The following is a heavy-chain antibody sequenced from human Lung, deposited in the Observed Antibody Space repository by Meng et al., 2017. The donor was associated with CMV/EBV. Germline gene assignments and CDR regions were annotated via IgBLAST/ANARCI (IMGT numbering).Heavy chain of an antibody. CDR3: ARTLAGPFDS. CDR2: VSPKTGDT. CDR1: RLTFNGYD. J-gene: IGHJ4*02. V-gene: IGHV1-2*02. D-gene: IGHD2/OR15-2a*01. Sequence: QVSRVQSGAEVKNPGASVKVSCKASRLTFNGYDIHWVRQAPGQGIEWMGSVSPKTGDTNFAQKFHGRVTLTRDTSINTAYLGLNRLTSDDTAVYYCARTLAGPFDSWGQGTLVTVSS.